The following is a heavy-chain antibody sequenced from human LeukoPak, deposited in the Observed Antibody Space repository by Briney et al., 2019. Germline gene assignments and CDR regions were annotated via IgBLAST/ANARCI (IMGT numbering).Heavy chain of an antibody. Sequence: PGRSLRLSCAASGFTFSTYGMHWVRQAPGKGLEWVAVIWYDGSNKYYVDSVKGRFTISRDNSKNTLYLQMNSLRAEDTAVYYCARDTLQGANYAFWSGSIPNWGQGTLVTVSS. D-gene: IGHD3-3*01. CDR1: GFTFSTYG. CDR2: IWYDGSNK. V-gene: IGHV3-33*01. CDR3: ARDTLQGANYAFWSGSIPN. J-gene: IGHJ4*02.